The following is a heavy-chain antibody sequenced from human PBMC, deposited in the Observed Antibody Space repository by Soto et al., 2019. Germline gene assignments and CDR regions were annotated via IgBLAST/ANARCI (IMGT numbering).Heavy chain of an antibody. CDR1: GYTLTSYY. CDR3: ARSEIYCSGGSCYSNQLDY. D-gene: IGHD2-15*01. J-gene: IGHJ4*02. CDR2: INPSGGST. Sequence: GASVKVSCKASGYTLTSYYMHWVRQAPGQGLEWMGIINPSGGSTSYAQKFQGRVTMTRDTSTSTVYMELSSLRSEDTAVYYCARSEIYCSGGSCYSNQLDYWGQGTLVTVSS. V-gene: IGHV1-46*03.